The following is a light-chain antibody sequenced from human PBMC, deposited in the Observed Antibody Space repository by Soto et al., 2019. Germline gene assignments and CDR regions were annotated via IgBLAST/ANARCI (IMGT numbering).Light chain of an antibody. Sequence: QSLLTQPPSASGTPGQRVTISCSGSHSNIETNSVNWYQQLPGTAPKLLIFATNQRPSGVLDRFSGSKSGTSASLAISGLQSDDEADYYCAACDVSLSGYLFGTGTKVTVL. CDR2: ATN. CDR1: HSNIETNS. J-gene: IGLJ1*01. CDR3: AACDVSLSGYL. V-gene: IGLV1-44*01.